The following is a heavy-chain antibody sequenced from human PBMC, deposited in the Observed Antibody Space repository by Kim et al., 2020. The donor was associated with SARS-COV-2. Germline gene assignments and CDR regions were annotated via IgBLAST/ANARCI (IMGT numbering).Heavy chain of an antibody. V-gene: IGHV4-31*03. CDR2: IYYSGST. J-gene: IGHJ6*02. D-gene: IGHD3-22*01. CDR1: GGSISSGGYY. Sequence: SETLSLTCTVSGGSISSGGYYWSWIRQHPGKGLEWIGYIYYSGSTYYNPSLKSRVTISVDTSKNQFSLKLSSVTAADTAVYYCARQVYYYDSSGYYYGGYYYYGMDVWGQGTTVTVSS. CDR3: ARQVYYYDSSGYYYGGYYYYGMDV.